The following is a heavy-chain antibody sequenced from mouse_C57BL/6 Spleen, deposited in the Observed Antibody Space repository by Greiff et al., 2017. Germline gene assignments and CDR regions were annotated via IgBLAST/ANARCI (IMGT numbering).Heavy chain of an antibody. D-gene: IGHD1-2*01. CDR1: GFTFSDYY. V-gene: IGHV5-16*01. J-gene: IGHJ2*01. CDR3: ARDRTTAYYFDY. Sequence: EVKLVESEGGLVQPGSSMKLSCTASGFTFSDYYMAWVRQVPEKGLEWVANINYDGSSTYYLDSLKSRFIISRDNAKNILYLQMSSLKSEDTATYYCARDRTTAYYFDYWGQGTTLTVSS. CDR2: INYDGSST.